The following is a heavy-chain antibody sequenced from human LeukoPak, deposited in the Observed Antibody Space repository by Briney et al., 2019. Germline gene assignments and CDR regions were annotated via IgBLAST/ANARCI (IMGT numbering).Heavy chain of an antibody. D-gene: IGHD6-13*01. CDR2: IYYSGST. V-gene: IGHV4-39*01. CDR3: ARQGTAAGTFYYYYYYMDV. CDR1: GGSISSSSYY. J-gene: IGHJ6*03. Sequence: SETLSLTCTVSGGSISSSSYYWGWIRQPPGKGLEWIGSIYYSGSTYYNPSPKSRVTISVDTSKNQFSLKLSSVTAADTAVYYCARQGTAAGTFYYYYYYMDVWGKGTTVTISS.